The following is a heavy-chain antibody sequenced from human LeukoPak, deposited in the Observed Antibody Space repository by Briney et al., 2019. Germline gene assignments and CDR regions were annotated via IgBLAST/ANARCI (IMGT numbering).Heavy chain of an antibody. V-gene: IGHV4-61*02. J-gene: IGHJ6*03. CDR1: GGSVRRGNYY. D-gene: IGHD3-3*01. CDR2: IYTSGTT. Sequence: SETLSLTCTVSGGSVRRGNYYWTCIRQPTGSGLECIGRIYTSGTTDYNPSLRTRVTISVDASRNQFSLNLSSVTAADTAVYYCARRVDDFWSGFGEDYYYYMDVWGKGTTVTVSS. CDR3: ARRVDDFWSGFGEDYYYYMDV.